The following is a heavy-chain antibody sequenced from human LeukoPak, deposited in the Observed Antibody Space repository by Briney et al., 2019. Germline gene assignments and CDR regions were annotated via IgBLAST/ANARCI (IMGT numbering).Heavy chain of an antibody. J-gene: IGHJ6*04. CDR1: GFTFSSYS. V-gene: IGHV3-7*01. CDR3: ARVPDLGYCTNGVCSGYMDV. D-gene: IGHD2-8*01. CDR2: IKQDGSEK. Sequence: GGSLRLSCAASGFTFSSYSMNWVRQAPGKGLEWVANIKQDGSEKYYVDSVKGRFTISRDNAKNSLYLQMNSLRAEDTAVYYCARVPDLGYCTNGVCSGYMDVWGKGTTVTVSS.